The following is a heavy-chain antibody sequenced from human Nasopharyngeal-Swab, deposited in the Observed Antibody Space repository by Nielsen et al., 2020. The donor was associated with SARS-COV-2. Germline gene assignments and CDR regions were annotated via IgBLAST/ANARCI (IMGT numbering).Heavy chain of an antibody. CDR2: IYYSGST. CDR3: ASPPVVVTAIISYWYLDL. V-gene: IGHV4-59*08. J-gene: IGHJ2*01. D-gene: IGHD2-21*02. CDR1: GGSISSYY. Sequence: SETLSLTCTVSGGSISSYYWSWIRQPPGKGLEWIGYIYYSGSTNYNPSLKSRVTISVDTSKNQFSLKLSSVTAADTAVYYCASPPVVVTAIISYWYLDLWGSGTLVTVSS.